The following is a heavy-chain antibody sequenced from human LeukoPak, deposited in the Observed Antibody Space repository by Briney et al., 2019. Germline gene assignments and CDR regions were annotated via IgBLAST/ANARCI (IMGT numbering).Heavy chain of an antibody. CDR3: VKEGPRGLAFDI. CDR1: GFTFRSYE. D-gene: IGHD3/OR15-3a*01. J-gene: IGHJ3*02. Sequence: GGSLRLSCAASGFTFRSYEMSWVRQAPGKGLEWVSGIGGSGDRTYYADSVKGRFTISRDNSQNTLYLQMNSVRAEDTAVYYCVKEGPRGLAFDIWGQGTMVTVSS. V-gene: IGHV3-23*01. CDR2: IGGSGDRT.